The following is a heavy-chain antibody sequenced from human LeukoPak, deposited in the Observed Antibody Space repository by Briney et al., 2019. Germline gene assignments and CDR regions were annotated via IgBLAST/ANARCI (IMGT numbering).Heavy chain of an antibody. CDR1: GFTFSSYW. CDR2: INTDGSST. CDR3: ARVRGSGRMEDDAFDI. D-gene: IGHD3-10*01. J-gene: IGHJ3*02. V-gene: IGHV3-74*01. Sequence: PGGSLRLSCAASGFTFSSYWMHWVRQAPGKGLVWVSRINTDGSSTSYADSVKGRFTISRDNAKNTLYLQMNSLRAEDTALYHCARVRGSGRMEDDAFDIWGQGTMVTVSS.